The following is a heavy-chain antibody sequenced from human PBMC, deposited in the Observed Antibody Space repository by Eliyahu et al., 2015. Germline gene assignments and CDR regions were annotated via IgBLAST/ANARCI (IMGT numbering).Heavy chain of an antibody. V-gene: IGHV3-48*01. D-gene: IGHD1-26*01. Sequence: EVQLVESGGGLVQPGGSLRLSCVAXGFPFXGYSMNWVRQAPGKGLEWVSHISSTSSTIYYADSVRGRFIISRDYAKSSLYLQMNNLRVEDTAVYYCARVRWEAGLDSWGQGTLVTVSA. CDR1: GFPFXGYS. CDR3: ARVRWEAGLDS. CDR2: ISSTSSTI. J-gene: IGHJ4*02.